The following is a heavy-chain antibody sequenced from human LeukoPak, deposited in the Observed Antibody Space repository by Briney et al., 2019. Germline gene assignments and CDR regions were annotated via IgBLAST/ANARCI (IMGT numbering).Heavy chain of an antibody. V-gene: IGHV4-30-4*08. CDR1: GGSISSGGYY. CDR2: IYYSGST. Sequence: PSETLSLTCTVSGGSISSGGYYWSWIRQHPGKGLEWIGYIYYSGSTYYNPSLKSRVTISVDTSKNQFSLKLSSVTAADTAVYYCARVTRITIFGVVGGTDAFDIWGQGTMVTVSS. J-gene: IGHJ3*02. D-gene: IGHD3-3*01. CDR3: ARVTRITIFGVVGGTDAFDI.